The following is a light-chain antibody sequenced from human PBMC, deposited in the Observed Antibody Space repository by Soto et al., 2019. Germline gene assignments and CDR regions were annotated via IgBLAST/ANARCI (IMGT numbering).Light chain of an antibody. J-gene: IGLJ2*01. CDR2: DVS. CDR3: SSYTSSSTLDVV. Sequence: QSALTQPASVSGSPGQSITISCTGTSNDVGGYNYVSWYQQHPGKAPKLIIYDVSNRPSGVSNRFSGSKSGNTASLTISGLQAEDEADYYCSSYTSSSTLDVVFGAGTKLTVL. CDR1: SNDVGGYNY. V-gene: IGLV2-14*01.